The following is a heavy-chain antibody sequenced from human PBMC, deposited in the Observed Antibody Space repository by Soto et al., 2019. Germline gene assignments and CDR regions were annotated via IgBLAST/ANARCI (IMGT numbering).Heavy chain of an antibody. CDR3: ARGHYAYYYGSGSGFDP. Sequence: QVQLQQWGAGLLKPSETLSLTCAVYGGSFSGYYWSWIRQPPGKGLEWIGEINHSGSTNYNPSLKSRVTISVDTSKNQFSLKLSSVTPADTAVYCCARGHYAYYYGSGSGFDPWGQGTLVTVSS. V-gene: IGHV4-34*01. CDR1: GGSFSGYY. D-gene: IGHD3-10*01. CDR2: INHSGST. J-gene: IGHJ5*02.